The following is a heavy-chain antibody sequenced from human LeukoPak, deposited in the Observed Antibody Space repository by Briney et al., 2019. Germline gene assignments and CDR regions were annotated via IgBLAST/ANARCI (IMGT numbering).Heavy chain of an antibody. Sequence: GESLQISCKGSGYSFTNYWIGWVRQKPGKGLEWMGIIYPGDSDTKYSPSFQGQVTISADKSINTVYLQWSSLKASDTAMYYCARLAYCGGDCYRTTRGYFQHWGQGTLVTVSS. D-gene: IGHD2-21*02. CDR2: IYPGDSDT. CDR3: ARLAYCGGDCYRTTRGYFQH. J-gene: IGHJ1*01. V-gene: IGHV5-51*01. CDR1: GYSFTNYW.